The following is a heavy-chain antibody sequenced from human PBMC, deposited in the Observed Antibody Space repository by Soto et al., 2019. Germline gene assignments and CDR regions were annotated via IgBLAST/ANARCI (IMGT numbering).Heavy chain of an antibody. Sequence: PGGSLRLSCAASGFTFGSYWMHWVRQAPGKGLVWVSRIKTDGSETNYADSVKGRFTISRDSATSTLFLQMNSLRAEDTAVYYCARDRILGSGTYDNWGHGTLVTVYS. D-gene: IGHD3-10*01. J-gene: IGHJ4*01. V-gene: IGHV3-74*01. CDR3: ARDRILGSGTYDN. CDR2: IKTDGSET. CDR1: GFTFGSYW.